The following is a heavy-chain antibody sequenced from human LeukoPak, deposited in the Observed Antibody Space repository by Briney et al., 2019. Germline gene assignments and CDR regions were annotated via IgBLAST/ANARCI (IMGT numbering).Heavy chain of an antibody. J-gene: IGHJ5*02. CDR3: TSGGHYFDP. CDR1: GFTVSSNY. CDR2: IKSKTDGGTT. V-gene: IGHV3-15*01. Sequence: PGGSLRLSCAASGFTVSSNYMSWVRQAPGKGLEWVGRIKSKTDGGTTDYAAPLKGRFTISRDDSKNTLYLQMNSLKTEDTAVYSCTSGGHYFDPWGQGTLVTVSS. D-gene: IGHD1-26*01.